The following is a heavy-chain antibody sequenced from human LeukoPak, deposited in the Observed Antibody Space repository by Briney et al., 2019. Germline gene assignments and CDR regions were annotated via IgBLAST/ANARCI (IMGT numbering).Heavy chain of an antibody. CDR2: VRNKANGYTT. J-gene: IGHJ4*02. CDR3: TRSNSDGYSLFDY. D-gene: IGHD2-2*03. V-gene: IGHV3-72*01. CDR1: GFIFTDHY. Sequence: GGSLRLSCVVSGFIFTDHYVDWVRQSPGKGLEWVGRVRNKANGYTTEFAASVKGRFITSRDDSKNSVFLQMNILEIEDTAVYYCTRSNSDGYSLFDYWGQGTLVTVSS.